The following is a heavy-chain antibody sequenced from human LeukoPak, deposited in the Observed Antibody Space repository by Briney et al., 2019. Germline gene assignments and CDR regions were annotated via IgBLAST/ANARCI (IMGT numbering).Heavy chain of an antibody. D-gene: IGHD6-19*01. Sequence: SETLSLTCTVSGGSISSYYWTWIRQPAGKGLEWIGRMYIGGRTSYNPSLKSRVTISLGTSENQFTLNLRSVTAADTAVYYCAREGIAVVDTYYYYYMDVWGKGTTVTVSS. CDR3: AREGIAVVDTYYYYYMDV. CDR1: GGSISSYY. V-gene: IGHV4-4*07. CDR2: MYIGGRT. J-gene: IGHJ6*03.